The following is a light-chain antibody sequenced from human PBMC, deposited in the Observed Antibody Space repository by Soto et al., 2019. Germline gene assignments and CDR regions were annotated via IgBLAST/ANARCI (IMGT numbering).Light chain of an antibody. CDR2: WAS. CDR1: QSVLSSSNNKNC. Sequence: DIVMTHSPDSLTVSLGERATINCKSSQSVLSSSNNKNCLAWYQQKPGQPPRLLIYWASTRESGVPDRFSGSGSGTDFTLTISSLQAEDVAVYYCQHYYSIPWTFGQGTKVEIK. V-gene: IGKV4-1*01. CDR3: QHYYSIPWT. J-gene: IGKJ1*01.